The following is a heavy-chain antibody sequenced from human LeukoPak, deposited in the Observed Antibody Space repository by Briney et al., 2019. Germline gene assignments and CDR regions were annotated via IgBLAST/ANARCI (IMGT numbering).Heavy chain of an antibody. D-gene: IGHD4-17*01. V-gene: IGHV3-48*03. Sequence: GGSLRLSCAASVFTFSSYEMNWVRQAPGRGLEGVSYISSSDSTIYYADSVKGGFTNSRDNAKNSLYLQMNSLRAEDTAVYYCARVAINDYGDYFDYWGQGTLVTVSS. CDR2: ISSSDSTI. J-gene: IGHJ4*02. CDR3: ARVAINDYGDYFDY. CDR1: VFTFSSYE.